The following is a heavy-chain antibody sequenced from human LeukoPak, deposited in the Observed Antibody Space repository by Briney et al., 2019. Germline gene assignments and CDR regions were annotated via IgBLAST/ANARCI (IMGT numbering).Heavy chain of an antibody. CDR1: GYAFTSYD. J-gene: IGHJ3*02. D-gene: IGHD3-10*01. Sequence: ASVKVSCKASGYAFTSYDINWVRQATGQGVEWMGWMNPNSGNTGYAQKFQGRVTMTRNTSISTAYMELSSLRSEDTAVYYCARVVVRGVMRGAFDIWGQGTMVTVSS. CDR3: ARVVVRGVMRGAFDI. V-gene: IGHV1-8*01. CDR2: MNPNSGNT.